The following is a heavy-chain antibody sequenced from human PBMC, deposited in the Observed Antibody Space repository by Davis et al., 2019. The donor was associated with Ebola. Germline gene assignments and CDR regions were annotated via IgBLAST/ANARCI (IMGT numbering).Heavy chain of an antibody. Sequence: ASVKVSCKASGGTFSSYTISWVRQAPGKGLEWMGGYDPEDGKIIYAQKFLGRVTMTEDTSTDTGYMELSSLKSEDTAVYYCATDRRYHDYAWGSWRYFDNWGQGTLVTVSA. J-gene: IGHJ4*02. D-gene: IGHD3-16*01. V-gene: IGHV1-24*01. CDR1: GGTFSSYT. CDR3: ATDRRYHDYAWGSWRYFDN. CDR2: YDPEDGKI.